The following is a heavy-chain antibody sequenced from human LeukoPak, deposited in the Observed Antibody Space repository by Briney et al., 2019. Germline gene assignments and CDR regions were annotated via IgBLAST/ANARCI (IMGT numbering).Heavy chain of an antibody. V-gene: IGHV4-59*05. CDR1: GFTFSSYS. Sequence: GSLRLSCAAPGFTFSSYSMNWIRQPPGKGLEWIGSIYYSGSTYYNPSLKSRATISVDTSKNQFSLKLSSVTAADTAVYYCAKSIDTWIQLWLSYWGQGTLVTVSS. D-gene: IGHD5-18*01. CDR3: AKSIDTWIQLWLSY. J-gene: IGHJ4*02. CDR2: IYYSGST.